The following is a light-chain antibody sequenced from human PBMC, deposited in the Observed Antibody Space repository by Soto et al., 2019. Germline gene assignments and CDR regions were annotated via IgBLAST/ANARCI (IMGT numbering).Light chain of an antibody. CDR1: QDINKN. CDR2: DAS. CDR3: QQYESLPLT. J-gene: IGKJ5*01. Sequence: DIQSTQSPSSLSASVGYRFTITCQASQDINKNLIWYQQKPGKAPKLLIYDASDLETGVPSRFSGSGSGTGFTFTISSLQPEDFATYYCQQYESLPLTFGQGTQREIK. V-gene: IGKV1-33*01.